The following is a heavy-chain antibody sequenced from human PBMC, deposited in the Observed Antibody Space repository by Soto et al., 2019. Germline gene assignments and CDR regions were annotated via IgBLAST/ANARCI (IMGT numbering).Heavy chain of an antibody. Sequence: ASVKVSCKASGYTFTSYYMHWVRQAPGQGLEWMGIINPSGGSTSYAQKFQGRVTMTRDTSTSTVYMELSSLRSEDTAVYYCARSGVRTTGTTATLRWAFDIWGQGTMVTVSS. CDR3: ARSGVRTTGTTATLRWAFDI. V-gene: IGHV1-46*03. CDR2: INPSGGST. D-gene: IGHD1-1*01. J-gene: IGHJ3*02. CDR1: GYTFTSYY.